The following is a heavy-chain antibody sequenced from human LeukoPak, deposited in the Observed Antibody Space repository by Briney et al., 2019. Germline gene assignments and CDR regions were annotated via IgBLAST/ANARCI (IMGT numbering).Heavy chain of an antibody. J-gene: IGHJ6*03. V-gene: IGHV4-61*02. CDR3: ARMALRYYYYYVDV. CDR2: IYTSGST. D-gene: IGHD5-24*01. Sequence: SETLSLTCTVSGGSISSGSYYWSWIRQPAGKGLEWIGRIYTSGSTNYNPSLKSRVTISVDTSKNQFSLKLSSVTAADTAVYYCARMALRYYYYYVDVWGKGTTVTVSS. CDR1: GGSISSGSYY.